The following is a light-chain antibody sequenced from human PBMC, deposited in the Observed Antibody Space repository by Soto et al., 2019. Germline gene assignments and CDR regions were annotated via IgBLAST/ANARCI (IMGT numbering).Light chain of an antibody. J-gene: IGKJ3*01. Sequence: DIQMTQSPSSLSASVGDRVTITCRASQGISNYLAWYQQKPGKVPKLLIYAASTLQSGVPSRFSGSGSGTDFTLTISGLQPEDVATYYCQKYNSAPPFTFGPGTKVDIK. CDR1: QGISNY. CDR3: QKYNSAPPFT. CDR2: AAS. V-gene: IGKV1-27*01.